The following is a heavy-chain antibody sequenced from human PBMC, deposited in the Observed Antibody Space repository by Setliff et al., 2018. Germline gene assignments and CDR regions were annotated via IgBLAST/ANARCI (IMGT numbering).Heavy chain of an antibody. V-gene: IGHV4-4*07. D-gene: IGHD5-18*01. J-gene: IGHJ6*02. CDR3: ARDRTAYNYGMDI. Sequence: SETLSLTCTVSGGSIINSYYWSWIRQPAGKGLEWIGRISTSGNTNYNPSLKSRLTISVDPSKNQVSLQLKSATTADTAVYYCARDRTAYNYGMDIWGQGTTVTV. CDR1: GGSIINSYY. CDR2: ISTSGNT.